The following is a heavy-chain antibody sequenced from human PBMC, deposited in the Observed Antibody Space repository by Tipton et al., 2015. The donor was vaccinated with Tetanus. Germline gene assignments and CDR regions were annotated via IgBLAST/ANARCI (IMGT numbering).Heavy chain of an antibody. D-gene: IGHD5-18*01. Sequence: SLRLSCAASGFTFDDYAMHWVRQGPGKGLEWVSSINYSSSYIFYADSVKGRFTISRDNARNLLYLQVNSLRAEDTAVYYCARVADSAMVRPLDYWGQGTLVTVSS. CDR3: ARVADSAMVRPLDY. CDR1: GFTFDDYA. J-gene: IGHJ4*02. V-gene: IGHV3-21*01. CDR2: INYSSSYI.